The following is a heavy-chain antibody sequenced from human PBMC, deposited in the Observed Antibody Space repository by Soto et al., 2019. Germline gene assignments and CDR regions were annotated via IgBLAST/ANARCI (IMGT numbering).Heavy chain of an antibody. Sequence: QVQLQESGPGLVKPSETLSLTCTVSGGSITSYYWSWIRQPPGKGLEWIGYIHNSGSTSYNPSLQSRVTISADVSKNQFSLDLRSVTAADMAVYYCARRWSGTDYWGHGTLVTVSS. CDR1: GGSITSYY. D-gene: IGHD3-10*01. V-gene: IGHV4-59*01. CDR3: ARRWSGTDY. J-gene: IGHJ4*01. CDR2: IHNSGST.